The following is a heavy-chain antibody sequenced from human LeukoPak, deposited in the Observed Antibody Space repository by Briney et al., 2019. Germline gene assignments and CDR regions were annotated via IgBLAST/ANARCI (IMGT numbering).Heavy chain of an antibody. CDR1: GYTFTSYY. Sequence: ASVKVSCKASGYTFTSYYMHWVRQAPGQGLEWMGIINPSGGSTSYAQKFQGRVTMTRDTSTSTVYMELSRLRSEDTAVYYCASVPTLGELMGPFDYWGQGTLVTVSS. CDR2: INPSGGST. V-gene: IGHV1-46*01. CDR3: ASVPTLGELMGPFDY. J-gene: IGHJ4*02. D-gene: IGHD3-16*01.